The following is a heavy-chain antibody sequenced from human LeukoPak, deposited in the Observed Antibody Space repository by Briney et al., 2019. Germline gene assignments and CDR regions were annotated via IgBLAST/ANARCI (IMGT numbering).Heavy chain of an antibody. Sequence: PGGSLRLSCAASGFTFSSYSMNWVRQAPGKGLEWVSSISSSSSYIYYADSVKGRFTISRDSSKNTLYLQMNSLRAEDTALYYCARVQQYDKFDYWGQGALVTVSS. D-gene: IGHD3-22*01. J-gene: IGHJ4*02. CDR2: ISSSSSYI. CDR1: GFTFSSYS. V-gene: IGHV3-21*04. CDR3: ARVQQYDKFDY.